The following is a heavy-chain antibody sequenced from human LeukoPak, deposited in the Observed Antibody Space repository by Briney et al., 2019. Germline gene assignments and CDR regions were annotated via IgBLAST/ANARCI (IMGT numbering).Heavy chain of an antibody. D-gene: IGHD4-17*01. CDR3: AKARGVDYGDYVIFDY. Sequence: ASVKVSCKASGYTFTSYDINWVRQATGQGLEWMGWMNPNSGNTGYAQKFQGRVTMTRNTSISTAYMELNSLRAEDTAVYYCAKARGVDYGDYVIFDYWGQGTLVTVSS. J-gene: IGHJ4*02. CDR2: MNPNSGNT. V-gene: IGHV1-8*01. CDR1: GYTFTSYD.